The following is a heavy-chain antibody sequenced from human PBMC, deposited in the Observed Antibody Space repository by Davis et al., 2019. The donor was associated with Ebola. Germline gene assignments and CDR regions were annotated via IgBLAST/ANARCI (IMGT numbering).Heavy chain of an antibody. J-gene: IGHJ5*02. V-gene: IGHV4-39*01. CDR1: GGSIISSSSY. CDR3: ARMLPTNKNWFDP. Sequence: SETLSLTCTVSGGSIISSSSYWGWIRQPPRKGLEWIGSIYYSGITYYNPSLKSRVTISVDTSKNQFSLKLSSVTAADTAVYYCARMLPTNKNWFDPWGQGTLVTVSS. D-gene: IGHD2-8*01. CDR2: IYYSGIT.